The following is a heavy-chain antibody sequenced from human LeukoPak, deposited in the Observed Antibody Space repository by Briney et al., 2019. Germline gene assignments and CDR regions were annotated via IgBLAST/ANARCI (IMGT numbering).Heavy chain of an antibody. J-gene: IGHJ5*02. CDR3: TRGFIVVVPAVKGNWFDP. CDR1: GFAFGDYA. D-gene: IGHD2-2*01. CDR2: IRSKAYGGTT. V-gene: IGHV3-49*03. Sequence: GGSLRLSCTASGFAFGDYAMSWFRQAPGKGLEWVGFIRSKAYGGTTEYAASVKGRFTISRDDSKSIAYLQMNSLKTEDTAVYYCTRGFIVVVPAVKGNWFDPWGQGTLVTVSS.